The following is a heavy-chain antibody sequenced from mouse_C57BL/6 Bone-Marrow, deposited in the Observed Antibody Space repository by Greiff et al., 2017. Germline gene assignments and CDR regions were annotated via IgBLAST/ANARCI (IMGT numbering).Heavy chain of an antibody. CDR3: TRGAYYFDD. Sequence: VQVVESGAELVRPGASVTLSCKASGYTFTDYEMHWVKQTPVHGLEWIGAIDPETGGTAYNQKFKGKAILTADKSSSTAYMELRSLTSEDSAVYYCTRGAYYFDDWGQGTTLTVSS. J-gene: IGHJ2*01. V-gene: IGHV1-15*01. CDR1: GYTFTDYE. CDR2: IDPETGGT.